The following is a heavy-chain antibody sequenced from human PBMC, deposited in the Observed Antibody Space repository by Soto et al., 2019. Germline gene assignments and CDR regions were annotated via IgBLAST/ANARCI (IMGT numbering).Heavy chain of an antibody. Sequence: QVQLVESGGGVVQPGRSLRLSCAASGFTFTTYGIHWVRQAPGKGLEWVAVISSDGSKNYFADSVRGRFTISRDNSKSTVYLQINNVRAEDTAVYYCAKERMGYYYGLDVWGQGTTVVVSS. J-gene: IGHJ6*02. CDR2: ISSDGSKN. CDR3: AKERMGYYYGLDV. D-gene: IGHD6-13*01. V-gene: IGHV3-30*18. CDR1: GFTFTTYG.